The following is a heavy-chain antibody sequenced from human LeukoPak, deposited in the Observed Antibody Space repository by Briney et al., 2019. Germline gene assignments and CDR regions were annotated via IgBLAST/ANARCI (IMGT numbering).Heavy chain of an antibody. Sequence: SETLSLTCAVYGGSFSGYYWSWIRQPPGKGLEWIGEINHSGSTNYNPSLKSRVTISVDTSKNQFSLKLSSVTAADTAVYYCARAGFLEWFYFDYWGQGTLVTVSS. D-gene: IGHD3-3*01. CDR2: INHSGST. V-gene: IGHV4-34*01. CDR3: ARAGFLEWFYFDY. J-gene: IGHJ4*02. CDR1: GGSFSGYY.